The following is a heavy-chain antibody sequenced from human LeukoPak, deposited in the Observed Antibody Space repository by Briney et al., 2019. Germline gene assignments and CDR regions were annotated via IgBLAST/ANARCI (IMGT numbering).Heavy chain of an antibody. CDR1: GFTFSSYW. V-gene: IGHV3-7*01. CDR2: IKQDGSEK. J-gene: IGHJ4*02. D-gene: IGHD3-16*02. CDR3: ASVGYDYVWGSYRPRVYFDY. Sequence: PGGSLRLSCAASGFTFSSYWMSWVRRAPGKGLEWVANIKQDGSEKYYVDSVKGRFTISRDNAKNSLYLQMNSLRAEDTAVYYCASVGYDYVWGSYRPRVYFDYWGQGTLVTVSS.